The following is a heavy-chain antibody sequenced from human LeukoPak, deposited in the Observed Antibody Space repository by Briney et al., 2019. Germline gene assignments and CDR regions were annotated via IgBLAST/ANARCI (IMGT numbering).Heavy chain of an antibody. J-gene: IGHJ4*02. CDR1: GFSLSTSGMC. D-gene: IGHD2-15*01. V-gene: IGHV2-70*11. CDR3: ARISSLGYCSGGSCYSGYYFDY. Sequence: SGPALVKPTLTLTLTCTFSGFSLSTSGMCVSWIRQPPGKALEWLARIDWDDDKYYSTSLKTRLTISKDTSKNQVVLTMTNMDPVDTATYYCARISSLGYCSGGSCYSGYYFDYWGQGTLVTVSS. CDR2: IDWDDDK.